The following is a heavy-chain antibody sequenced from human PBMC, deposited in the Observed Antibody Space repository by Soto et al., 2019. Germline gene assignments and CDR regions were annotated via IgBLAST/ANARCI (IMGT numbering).Heavy chain of an antibody. CDR3: ARGPRPYSSGWYDY. V-gene: IGHV4-34*01. CDR1: GGSFSGYY. Sequence: QVQLQQWGAGLLKASETLSLTCAVYGGSFSGYYWSWIRQPPGKGLEWIGEINHSGSTNYNPSLKSRVTISVDTSKNQFSLKLSSVTAADTAVYYCARGPRPYSSGWYDYWGQGTLVTVSS. D-gene: IGHD6-19*01. J-gene: IGHJ4*02. CDR2: INHSGST.